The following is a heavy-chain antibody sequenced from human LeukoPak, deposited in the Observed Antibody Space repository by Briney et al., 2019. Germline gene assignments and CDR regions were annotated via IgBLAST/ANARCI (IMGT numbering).Heavy chain of an antibody. CDR1: GGSISSGSYY. CDR3: ARGDLAAAGYFDY. V-gene: IGHV4-61*02. J-gene: IGHJ4*02. Sequence: PWETLTLTCTVSGGSISSGSYYWSWIRQPAGKGLEWIGRIYTSGSTNYNPSLKSRVTISVDTSKNQFSLKLSSVTAADTAVYYCARGDLAAAGYFDYWGQGTLVTVSS. CDR2: IYTSGST. D-gene: IGHD6-13*01.